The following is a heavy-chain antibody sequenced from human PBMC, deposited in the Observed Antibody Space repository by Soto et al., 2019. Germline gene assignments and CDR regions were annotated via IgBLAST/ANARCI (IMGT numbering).Heavy chain of an antibody. D-gene: IGHD3-10*01. CDR1: GGSISSGGYY. CDR2: IYYSGTT. V-gene: IGHV4-31*03. J-gene: IGHJ6*02. Sequence: QVQLQESGPGLVMPSQTLSLTCSVSGGSISSGGYYWTWIRQRPGKGLEWVGYIYYSGTTYYSPSLKSRLTLSGDTSKNQFSLRLTSVTAADTAVYYCARDWSRSSGSFGMDVWGQGTAVTVSS. CDR3: ARDWSRSSGSFGMDV.